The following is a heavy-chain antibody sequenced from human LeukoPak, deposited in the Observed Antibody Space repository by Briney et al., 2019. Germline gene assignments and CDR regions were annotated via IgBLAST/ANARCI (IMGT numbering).Heavy chain of an antibody. D-gene: IGHD3-16*01. V-gene: IGHV3-23*01. Sequence: PGGSLRLSCAASGFTFSSYAMSWVRQAPGKGLEWVSALSDSGGSTYYADSVKGRFTISRDNSKNTLYLQMNSLRAEDTAVYYCAKEPPGGITFGGADYWGQGTLVTVSS. CDR3: AKEPPGGITFGGADY. J-gene: IGHJ4*02. CDR1: GFTFSSYA. CDR2: LSDSGGST.